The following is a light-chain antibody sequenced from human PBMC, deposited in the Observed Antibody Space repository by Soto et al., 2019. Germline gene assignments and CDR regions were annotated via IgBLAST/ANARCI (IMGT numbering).Light chain of an antibody. CDR1: SSDVGGYNY. J-gene: IGLJ1*01. Sequence: QSVLTQPASVSGSPGQSITISCTGTSSDVGGYNYVSWYQHHPGKAPKLMIYDVSNRPSGVSNRLSGSKSGNTASLTISGLQAEDEADYYCSSYTSSSTPYVFGTGTKVTVL. V-gene: IGLV2-14*03. CDR3: SSYTSSSTPYV. CDR2: DVS.